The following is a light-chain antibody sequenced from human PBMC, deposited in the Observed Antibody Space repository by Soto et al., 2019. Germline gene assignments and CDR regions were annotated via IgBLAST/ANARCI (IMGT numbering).Light chain of an antibody. CDR3: QHYNSYSWT. CDR1: QTVTGW. V-gene: IGKV1-5*01. Sequence: RVYQSPSTLSASVGDRATITCRAGQTVTGWLAWYQHKPGKAPKLLISDGSTLKSGVPSRFNGSGSGTEFTLTISSLQPDDFATYYCQHYNSYSWTFGQGTKV. J-gene: IGKJ1*01. CDR2: DGS.